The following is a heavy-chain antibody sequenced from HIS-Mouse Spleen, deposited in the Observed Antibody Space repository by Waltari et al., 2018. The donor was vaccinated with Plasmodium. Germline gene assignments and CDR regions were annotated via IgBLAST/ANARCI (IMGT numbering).Heavy chain of an antibody. CDR2: FDPEDGET. V-gene: IGHV1-24*01. J-gene: IGHJ4*02. Sequence: YTLTELSMHWVRQAPGKGLEWMGGFDPEDGETIYAQKFQGRVTMTEDTSTYTAYMELSSLRSEDTAVYYCATDGYSSSWYYFDYWGQGTLVTVSS. CDR1: YTLTELS. CDR3: ATDGYSSSWYYFDY. D-gene: IGHD6-13*01.